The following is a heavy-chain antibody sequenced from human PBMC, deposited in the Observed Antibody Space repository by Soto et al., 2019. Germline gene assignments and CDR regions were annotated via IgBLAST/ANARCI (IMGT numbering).Heavy chain of an antibody. J-gene: IGHJ4*02. D-gene: IGHD5-18*01. CDR3: ATRDTGRVY. CDR1: GVSISSHDW. CDR2: SHQSGNT. V-gene: IGHV4-4*02. Sequence: QVQLQESGPGLVKPSGTLSLTCAVSGVSISSHDWWTWVRQHPGKGLEWIGESHQSGNTNYNSSLESRVTLSLDKSKNQFSLQLSSVTVADTAVYYCATRDTGRVYWGQGTLVTVPS.